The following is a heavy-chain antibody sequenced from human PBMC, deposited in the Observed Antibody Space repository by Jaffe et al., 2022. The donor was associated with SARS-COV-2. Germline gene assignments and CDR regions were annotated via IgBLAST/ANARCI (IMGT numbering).Heavy chain of an antibody. J-gene: IGHJ4*02. CDR3: TADPWHGGGYT. Sequence: EVQLVESGGGLVKPGESLRLSCAASGFTFNNTWMNWVRQGPGKGLEWVGRIKSETDGGTTDYAAPVKGRFSISRDDSSNTVYLQMTSLKADDTAIYYCTADPWHGGGYTWGQGTLVTVSS. CDR2: IKSETDGGTT. V-gene: IGHV3-15*01. CDR1: GFTFNNTW. D-gene: IGHD2-15*01.